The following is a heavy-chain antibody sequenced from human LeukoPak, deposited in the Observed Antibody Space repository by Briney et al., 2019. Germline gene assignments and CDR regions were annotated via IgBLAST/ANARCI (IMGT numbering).Heavy chain of an antibody. CDR2: ISGSGGST. D-gene: IGHD3-22*01. CDR1: GFTFSSYG. CDR3: AKVRIVVVIFPFDY. V-gene: IGHV3-23*01. Sequence: PGGSLRLSCAASGFTFSSYGMHWVRQAPGKGLEWVSAISGSGGSTYYADSVKGRFTISRDNSKNTLYLQMNSLRAEDTAVYYCAKVRIVVVIFPFDYWGQGTLVTVSS. J-gene: IGHJ4*02.